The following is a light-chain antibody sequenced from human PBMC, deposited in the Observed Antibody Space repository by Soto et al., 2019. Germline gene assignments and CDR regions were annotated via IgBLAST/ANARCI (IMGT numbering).Light chain of an antibody. Sequence: QSVLTQAAYVTGLPGRSITISCTGTSSDVGGYKYVSWYQQHPGKAPKLMIYEVSNRPSGVSNRFSGSKSGNTASLTISGLQAEDEADYYCSSYTSSSTPYVFGTGPKVTVL. CDR1: SSDVGGYKY. V-gene: IGLV2-14*01. J-gene: IGLJ1*01. CDR3: SSYTSSSTPYV. CDR2: EVS.